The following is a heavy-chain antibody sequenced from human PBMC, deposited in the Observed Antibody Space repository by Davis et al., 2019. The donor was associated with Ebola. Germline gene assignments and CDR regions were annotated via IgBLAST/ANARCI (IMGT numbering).Heavy chain of an antibody. CDR3: ARVGGWGPFDF. D-gene: IGHD3-16*01. J-gene: IGHJ4*02. CDR2: VDTGNGNT. Sequence: ASVKVSCKASGYSFSGYTLHLVRQAPGQRLQWMGWVDTGNGNTKYSQEFQGRVTITWDTPASTAYMELSSLRSEDTAIYFCARVGGWGPFDFWGRGILVTVSS. CDR1: GYSFSGYT. V-gene: IGHV1-3*04.